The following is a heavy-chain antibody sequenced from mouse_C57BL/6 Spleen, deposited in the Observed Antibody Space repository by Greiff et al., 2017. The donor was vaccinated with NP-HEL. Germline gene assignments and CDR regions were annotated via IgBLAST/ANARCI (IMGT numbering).Heavy chain of an antibody. CDR3: ARGGLRRDYYAMDY. CDR2: INPYNGDT. J-gene: IGHJ4*01. D-gene: IGHD2-2*01. Sequence: EVQLQQSGPELVKPGDSVKISCKASGYSFTGYFMNWVMQSHGKSLEWIGRINPYNGDTFYNQKFKGKATLTVDKSSSTAHMELRSLTSEDSAVYYCARGGLRRDYYAMDYWGQGTSVTVSS. CDR1: GYSFTGYF. V-gene: IGHV1-20*01.